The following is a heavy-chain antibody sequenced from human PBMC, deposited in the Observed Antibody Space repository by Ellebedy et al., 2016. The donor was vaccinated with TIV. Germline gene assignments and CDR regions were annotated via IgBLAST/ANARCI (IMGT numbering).Heavy chain of an antibody. J-gene: IGHJ4*02. CDR2: FYYSGST. Sequence: SETLSLTCTVSGGSISSYYWGWIRQPPGKGLEWIGSFYYSGSTYYNPSLKSRVTVSVDTSKNQFSLKLSSVTAADTAVYYCAINPQPGNKPTRRIRERYGSGSYFYYWGQGTLVTVSS. CDR3: AINPQPGNKPTRRIRERYGSGSYFYY. D-gene: IGHD3-10*01. V-gene: IGHV4-39*01. CDR1: GGSISSYY.